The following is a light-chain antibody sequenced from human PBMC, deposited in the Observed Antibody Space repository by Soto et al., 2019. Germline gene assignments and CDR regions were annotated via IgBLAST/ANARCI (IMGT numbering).Light chain of an antibody. CDR3: SSFSVASPL. CDR1: STDVGGYNA. V-gene: IGLV2-14*01. Sequence: QSVLSQPASVSGSPGQTITISCTGTSTDVGGYNAVSWYQHHPGKAPKLIIYEVTHRPSGVSDRFSASKSGNTASLTISGLQAEDEADYYCSSFSVASPLFGTGTKVTVL. J-gene: IGLJ1*01. CDR2: EVT.